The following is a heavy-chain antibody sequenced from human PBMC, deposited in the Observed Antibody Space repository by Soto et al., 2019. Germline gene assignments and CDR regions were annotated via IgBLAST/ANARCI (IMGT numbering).Heavy chain of an antibody. V-gene: IGHV4-59*01. CDR1: AGSITTSY. J-gene: IGHJ5*02. CDR3: ASSGIVDREVNTWFDP. D-gene: IGHD3-22*01. Sequence: PSETLSLTCTVSAGSITTSYWSWIRQPLGKALEWIGYISYRGSTNYNPSLKSRLTISIDTSKSQISLKLTSMTTADTAVYYCASSGIVDREVNTWFDPWGQGTLVTVSS. CDR2: ISYRGST.